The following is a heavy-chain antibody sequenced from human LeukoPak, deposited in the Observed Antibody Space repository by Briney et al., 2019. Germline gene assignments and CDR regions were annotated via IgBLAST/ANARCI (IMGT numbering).Heavy chain of an antibody. D-gene: IGHD3-10*02. Sequence: SETLSLTCTVSGGSISSSSYYWGWIRQPPGKGLEWIGSIYYSGSTYYNPSLKSRVTISVDTSKNQFSLKLSSVTAADTAVYYCAANYDRGRMDVWGKGTTVTISS. CDR2: IYYSGST. CDR1: GGSISSSSYY. V-gene: IGHV4-39*01. CDR3: AANYDRGRMDV. J-gene: IGHJ6*03.